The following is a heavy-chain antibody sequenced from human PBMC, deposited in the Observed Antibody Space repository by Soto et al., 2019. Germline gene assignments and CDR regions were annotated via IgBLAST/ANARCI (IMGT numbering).Heavy chain of an antibody. Sequence: PGGSLRLSCAASGFTFSSYAMSWVRQAPGKGLEWVSAISGSGGSTYYADSVKGRFTLSRDHSQNTMYLQLTSLRAEDTAVYYWAKTPRYSHCHLFDYWGQGTLVTVSS. V-gene: IGHV3-23*01. CDR3: AKTPRYSHCHLFDY. CDR1: GFTFSSYA. CDR2: ISGSGGST. D-gene: IGHD5-18*01. J-gene: IGHJ4*02.